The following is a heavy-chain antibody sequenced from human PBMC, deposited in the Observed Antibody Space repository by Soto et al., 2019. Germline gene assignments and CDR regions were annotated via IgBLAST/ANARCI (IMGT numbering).Heavy chain of an antibody. CDR2: IIPIFGTA. D-gene: IGHD6-13*01. CDR1: GGTFSSYA. V-gene: IGHV1-69*14. CDR3: AAAVPSNGMAV. J-gene: IGHJ6*04. Sequence: QVQLVQSGAEVKKPGSSVKVSCKASGGTFSSYAISWVRQAPGQGLEWMGGIIPIFGTANYAQKFQGRVTIPADNPRSTANMELSSVSSEDPAVYSWAAAVPSNGMAVGGKGPTGTV.